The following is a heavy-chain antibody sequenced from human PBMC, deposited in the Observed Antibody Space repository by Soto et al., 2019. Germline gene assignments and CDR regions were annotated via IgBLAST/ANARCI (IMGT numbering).Heavy chain of an antibody. J-gene: IGHJ4*02. CDR1: GGSISSSSYY. CDR3: ARDLDGLFDY. Sequence: SETLSLTCTVSGGSISSSSYYWGWIRQPPGKGLEWIGSIYYSGSTYYNPSLKSRVTISVDTSKNQFSLKLSSVTAADTAVYYCARDLDGLFDYWGQGTLVTVSS. D-gene: IGHD3-9*01. V-gene: IGHV4-39*07. CDR2: IYYSGST.